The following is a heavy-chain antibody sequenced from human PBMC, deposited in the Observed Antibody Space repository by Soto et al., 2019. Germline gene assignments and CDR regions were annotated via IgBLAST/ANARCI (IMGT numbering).Heavy chain of an antibody. D-gene: IGHD3-10*01. CDR1: GYTFTSYA. J-gene: IGHJ5*02. CDR3: ARDLKTGGWFDP. V-gene: IGHV1-3*01. CDR2: INAGNGNT. Sequence: ASVKVSCKASGYTFTSYAMHWVRQAPGQRLEWMGWINAGNGNTKYSQKFQGRVTITRDTSASTAYMELSSLRSEDTAVYYCARDLKTGGWFDPWGQGTLVTVSS.